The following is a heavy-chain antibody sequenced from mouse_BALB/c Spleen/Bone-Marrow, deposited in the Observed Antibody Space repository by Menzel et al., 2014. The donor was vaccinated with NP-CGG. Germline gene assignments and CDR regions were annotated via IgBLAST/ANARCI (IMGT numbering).Heavy chain of an antibody. CDR2: ISTYYGDA. CDR3: TKDCDYRFAY. Sequence: VQLQQSGAELVRPGVSVKISCKGSGYTFTDYAMHWVKQCHAKSLEWIGVISTYYGDASYNQKFKGKATMTVDKSSSTAYMYHARLTSENAANYYCTKDCDYRFAYWGQGTLVTVSA. V-gene: IGHV1S137*01. CDR1: GYTFTDYA. D-gene: IGHD2-4*01. J-gene: IGHJ3*01.